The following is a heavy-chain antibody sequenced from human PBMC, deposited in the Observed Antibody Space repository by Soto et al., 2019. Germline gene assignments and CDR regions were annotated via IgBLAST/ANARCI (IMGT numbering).Heavy chain of an antibody. J-gene: IGHJ6*02. V-gene: IGHV1-69*13. CDR2: IIPIFGTA. CDR1: GGTFSSYA. Sequence: ASVKVSCKASGGTFSSYAISWVRQAPGQGPEWMGGIIPIFGTANYAQKFQGRVTITADESTSTAYMELSSLRSEDTAVYYCARGGSYQYYYYYGMDVWGQGTTVTVSS. D-gene: IGHD3-16*01. CDR3: ARGGSYQYYYYYGMDV.